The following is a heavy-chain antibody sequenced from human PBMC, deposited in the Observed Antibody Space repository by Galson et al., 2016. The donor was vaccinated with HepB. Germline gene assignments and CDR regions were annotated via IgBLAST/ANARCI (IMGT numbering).Heavy chain of an antibody. CDR3: ARGRVPRAHWDYNGLDV. V-gene: IGHV3-7*01. CDR2: IKQDGSEK. Sequence: SLRLSCAASGFTFSSYWMSCVRQAPGKGLEWVANIKQDGSEKYYVDSVKGRFIISRDNAKNSLYLQMNSLRAEDTAVYYCARGRVPRAHWDYNGLDVWGQGTTVTVSS. D-gene: IGHD2-2*01. J-gene: IGHJ6*02. CDR1: GFTFSSYW.